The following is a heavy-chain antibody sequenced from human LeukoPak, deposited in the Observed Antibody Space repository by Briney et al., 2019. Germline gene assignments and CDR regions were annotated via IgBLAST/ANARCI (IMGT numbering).Heavy chain of an antibody. D-gene: IGHD6-13*01. J-gene: IGHJ3*02. V-gene: IGHV4-34*01. CDR1: GGSFSGYY. Sequence: KPSETLSLTCAVYGGSFSGYYWSWIRQPPGKGLEWIGKINHSGSTNYNPSLKSRVTISVDTSKNQFSLKLSSVTAADTAVYYCAGRVWNSWYGAGRAFDIWGQGTMVTVSS. CDR2: INHSGST. CDR3: AGRVWNSWYGAGRAFDI.